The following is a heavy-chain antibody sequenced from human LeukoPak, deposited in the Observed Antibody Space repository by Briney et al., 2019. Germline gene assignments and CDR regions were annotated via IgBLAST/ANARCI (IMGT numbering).Heavy chain of an antibody. D-gene: IGHD3-3*02. V-gene: IGHV3-74*01. CDR2: INNDGSDT. CDR1: GFTFRSYW. J-gene: IGHJ4*02. CDR3: ARDGILGSHDC. Sequence: PGGSLRLSCAASGFTFRSYWMHWVRQTPGKGLEWVSHINNDGSDTSYADSVKGRFTITRDNAKNTLFLQMNSLRAEDTAVYYCARDGILGSHDCWGQGTLVTVSS.